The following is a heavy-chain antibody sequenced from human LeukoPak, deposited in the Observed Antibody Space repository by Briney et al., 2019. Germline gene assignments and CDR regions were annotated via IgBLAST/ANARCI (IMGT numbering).Heavy chain of an antibody. V-gene: IGHV3-11*01. D-gene: IGHD2-8*01. CDR2: MSSSGSTI. J-gene: IGHJ4*02. Sequence: MSSSGSTIYYADSVKGRFTISRDNAKNSLYLQMNSLRAEDTAVYYCAKPSDMLNYWGQGTLVTVSS. CDR3: AKPSDMLNY.